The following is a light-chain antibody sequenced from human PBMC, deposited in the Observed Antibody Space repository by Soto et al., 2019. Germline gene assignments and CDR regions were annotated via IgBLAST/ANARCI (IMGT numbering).Light chain of an antibody. J-gene: IGKJ2*01. Sequence: DIQMTQSPPSLSASVGDRVTITCRASQTISSYLNWYQQKPGKAPKLLTYAASSLQSGVPSRFSGGGSATDFTLTISSLQPEDFATYYCQQGYSIPYTFGQGTKLEIK. V-gene: IGKV1-39*01. CDR3: QQGYSIPYT. CDR2: AAS. CDR1: QTISSY.